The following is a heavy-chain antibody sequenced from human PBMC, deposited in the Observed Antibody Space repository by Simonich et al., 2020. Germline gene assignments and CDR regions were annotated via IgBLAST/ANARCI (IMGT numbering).Heavy chain of an antibody. V-gene: IGHV4-38-2*01. J-gene: IGHJ6*02. CDR2: IYHRGST. D-gene: IGHD6-13*01. Sequence: QVQLQESGPGLVKPAETLSLTCAVSGYSISSGYYWGWIRPPPGKGLEWIGSIYHRGSTYYNPSLKIRVTISVATSKNQFSLKLSSVTAADTAVYYCARVGYSNYYYYGMDVWGQGTTVTVSS. CDR3: ARVGYSNYYYYGMDV. CDR1: GYSISSGYY.